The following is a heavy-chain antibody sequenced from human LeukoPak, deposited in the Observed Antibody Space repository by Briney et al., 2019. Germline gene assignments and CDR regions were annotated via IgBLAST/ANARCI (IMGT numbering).Heavy chain of an antibody. V-gene: IGHV4-34*01. D-gene: IGHD3-22*01. CDR1: GGSFSGYY. Sequence: SETLSLTCAVYGGSFSGYYWSWIRQPPGKGLEWIGEINHSGSTNYNPSLKSRVTISVDTSKNQFSLKLSSVTAADTAVYYCARGSSGYWPYYYCGMDVWGQGTTVTVSS. J-gene: IGHJ6*02. CDR3: ARGSSGYWPYYYCGMDV. CDR2: INHSGST.